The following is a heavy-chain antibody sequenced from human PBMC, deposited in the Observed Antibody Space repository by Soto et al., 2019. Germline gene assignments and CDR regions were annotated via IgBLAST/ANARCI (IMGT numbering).Heavy chain of an antibody. V-gene: IGHV4-59*01. Sequence: PSETLSLTCTVSGGSISSYYWSWIRQPPGKGLEWIGYIYYSGSTNYNPSLKSRVTISVDTSKNQFSLKLSSVTAADTAVYYCAIGWAYCGGDCYSGLDYWGQGTLVTVSS. D-gene: IGHD2-21*02. CDR2: IYYSGST. CDR3: AIGWAYCGGDCYSGLDY. CDR1: GGSISSYY. J-gene: IGHJ4*02.